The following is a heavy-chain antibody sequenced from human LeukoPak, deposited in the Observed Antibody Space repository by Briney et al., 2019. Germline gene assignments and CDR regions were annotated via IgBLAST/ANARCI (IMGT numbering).Heavy chain of an antibody. J-gene: IGHJ4*02. CDR3: ARGGITFPFDY. V-gene: IGHV3-7*03. CDR1: GFTFSNYW. CDR2: VKQDGSER. D-gene: IGHD3-16*01. Sequence: TGGSLRLSCAASGFTFSNYWVNWVRQAPGKGLEWVANVKQDGSERYYVDSVKGRFTISRDNAKNSLYLQMNSLRAEDTAVYYCARGGITFPFDYWGQGTLVTVSS.